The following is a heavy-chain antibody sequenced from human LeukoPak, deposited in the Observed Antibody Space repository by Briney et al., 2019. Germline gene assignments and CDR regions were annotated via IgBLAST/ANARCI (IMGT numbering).Heavy chain of an antibody. CDR2: IYYSGST. J-gene: IGHJ4*02. CDR3: ARGGPPQLRYFDWLWGSPFDY. D-gene: IGHD3-9*01. CDR1: GGSISSGDYY. Sequence: PSETLSLTCTVSGGSISSGDYYWSWIRQPPGKGLEWIGYIYYSGSTYYNPSLKSRVTISVDTSKNQFSLKLSSVTAADTAVYYCARGGPPQLRYFDWLWGSPFDYWGQGTLVTVSS. V-gene: IGHV4-30-4*01.